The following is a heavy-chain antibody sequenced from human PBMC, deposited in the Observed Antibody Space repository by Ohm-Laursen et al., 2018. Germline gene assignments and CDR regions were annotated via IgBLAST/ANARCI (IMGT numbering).Heavy chain of an antibody. Sequence: SDTLSLTCTVSGGSISGYYWSWIRQPAGKGLEWIGRIYTSETTNYNPSLKSRVTMSVDTSKNQFSLKLRSVTAADTAVYYCARYTAPYYYYGMDVWGQGTTVTVSS. CDR1: GGSISGYY. V-gene: IGHV4-4*07. D-gene: IGHD1-1*01. J-gene: IGHJ6*02. CDR2: IYTSETT. CDR3: ARYTAPYYYYGMDV.